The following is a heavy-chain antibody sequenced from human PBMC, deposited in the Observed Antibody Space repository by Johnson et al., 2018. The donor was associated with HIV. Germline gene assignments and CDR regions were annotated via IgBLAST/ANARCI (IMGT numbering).Heavy chain of an antibody. CDR3: ARDPKRSGSYYKDAFDI. Sequence: QMLLVESGGGLIQPGGSLRLSCVASGFTFSSYGMHWVRQAPGKGLERVAVISYDGSNTYYADSVKGRFTISRDNAKNTLYLQMNSLRAEDTAVYYCARDPKRSGSYYKDAFDIWGQGTMVTVSS. CDR2: ISYDGSNT. D-gene: IGHD3-10*01. V-gene: IGHV3-30*03. CDR1: GFTFSSYG. J-gene: IGHJ3*02.